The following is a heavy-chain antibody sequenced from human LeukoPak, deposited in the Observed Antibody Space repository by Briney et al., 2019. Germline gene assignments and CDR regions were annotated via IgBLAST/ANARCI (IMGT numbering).Heavy chain of an antibody. CDR3: ARGQYIVVVPAAYYYYGMDV. CDR1: GGSISSGDYY. CDR2: IYYSGST. D-gene: IGHD2-2*01. V-gene: IGHV4-30-4*01. J-gene: IGHJ6*04. Sequence: SETLSLTCTVSGGSISSGDYYWSWIRQPPGTGLEWIGYIYYSGSTYYNPSLKSRVTISVDTSKNQFSLKLSSVTAADTAVYYCARGQYIVVVPAAYYYYGMDVWGKGTTVTVSS.